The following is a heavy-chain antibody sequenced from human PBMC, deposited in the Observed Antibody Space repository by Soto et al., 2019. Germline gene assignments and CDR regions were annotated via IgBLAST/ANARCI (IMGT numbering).Heavy chain of an antibody. D-gene: IGHD6-19*01. V-gene: IGHV4-39*01. CDR2: IYYSGST. Sequence: QLQLQESGPGLVKPSETLSLTCSVSGGSISTSSYYWGWIRQPPGKGLEWIGSIYYSGSTYDNPSLKSRVSISLDTAKNQFSLKLSSVTAGDAAVYDCARHTPGSSGSYWGQGTLVTVSS. J-gene: IGHJ4*02. CDR1: GGSISTSSYY. CDR3: ARHTPGSSGSY.